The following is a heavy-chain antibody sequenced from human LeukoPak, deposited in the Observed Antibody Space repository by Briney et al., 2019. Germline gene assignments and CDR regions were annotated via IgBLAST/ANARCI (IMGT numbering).Heavy chain of an antibody. V-gene: IGHV4-38-2*02. CDR1: GYSISSGYY. D-gene: IGHD3-16*02. J-gene: IGHJ4*02. CDR2: IYHSGST. Sequence: PSETLSLTCTVSGYSISSGYYWGWIRQPPGKGQEWIGSIYHSGSTYYNPSLKSRVTISVDTSKNQFSLKLSSVTAADTAVYYCARGGVWGSYRYTAYFDYWGQGTLVTVSP. CDR3: ARGGVWGSYRYTAYFDY.